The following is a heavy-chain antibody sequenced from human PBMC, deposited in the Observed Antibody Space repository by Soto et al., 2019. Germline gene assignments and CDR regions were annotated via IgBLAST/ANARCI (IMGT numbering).Heavy chain of an antibody. CDR1: GFTCSNYG. D-gene: IGHD6-13*01. Sequence: QVQLVESGGGVVQPGRSLRLSCAASGFTCSNYGMHWVRQAPGKGLEWVAVMWYDGSNKYYADSVKGRFTISRDTSKNTLYLQMNSLRAEDTAVYYCARERIAAAGTAYFDYWGQGTLVTVSS. J-gene: IGHJ4*02. CDR3: ARERIAAAGTAYFDY. CDR2: MWYDGSNK. V-gene: IGHV3-33*01.